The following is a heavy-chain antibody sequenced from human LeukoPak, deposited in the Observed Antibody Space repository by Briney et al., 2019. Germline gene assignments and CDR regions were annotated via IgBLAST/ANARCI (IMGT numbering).Heavy chain of an antibody. Sequence: SATLSLPCAVYGVSFSGYYRSWIRPPPGKGLEWIGEINHSGSTNYNPSLKSRVTISVDTSKNQFSLKLSSVTAADTAVYYCARGGSGSYYSPFDYWGQGTLVTVSS. CDR2: INHSGST. D-gene: IGHD3-10*01. J-gene: IGHJ4*02. CDR3: ARGGSGSYYSPFDY. CDR1: GVSFSGYY. V-gene: IGHV4-34*01.